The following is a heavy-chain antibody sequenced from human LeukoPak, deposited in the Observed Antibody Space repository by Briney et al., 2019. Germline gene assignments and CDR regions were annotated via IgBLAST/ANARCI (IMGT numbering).Heavy chain of an antibody. V-gene: IGHV3-9*01. CDR3: AKGITFGGVISSSAFDI. D-gene: IGHD3-16*02. CDR1: GFTFDDYA. Sequence: GRSLRLSCAASGFTFDDYAMHWVRHAPGKGLEWVSGISWSSGSIGYADSVKGRFNISRDNAKNSLYLQMNSLRAEDTALYYCAKGITFGGVISSSAFDIWGQGTMVTVSS. CDR2: ISWSSGSI. J-gene: IGHJ3*02.